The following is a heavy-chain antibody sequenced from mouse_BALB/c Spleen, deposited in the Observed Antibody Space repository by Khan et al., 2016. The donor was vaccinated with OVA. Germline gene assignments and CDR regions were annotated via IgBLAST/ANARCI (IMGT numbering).Heavy chain of an antibody. CDR1: GFSFSTYG. CDR2: VITGGSYT. V-gene: IGHV5-6*01. D-gene: IGHD1-1*01. CDR3: TRLAYYYDSEAFAY. J-gene: IGHJ3*01. Sequence: EVQLVESGGDLVKPGGSLKLSCAVTGFSFSTYGVSWVLQPPDKRLVWVATVITGGSYTYYPDSVKGRFTISRDNAKNTLYLQMSGLKSEDTAMFYCTRLAYYYDSEAFAYWGQGTLVTVSA.